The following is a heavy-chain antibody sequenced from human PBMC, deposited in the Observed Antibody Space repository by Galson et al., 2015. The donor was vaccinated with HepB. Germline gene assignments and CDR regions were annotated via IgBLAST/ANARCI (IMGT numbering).Heavy chain of an antibody. CDR1: GFTFSSYS. Sequence: SLRLSCAASGFTFSSYSMNWVRQAPGKGLEWVSYISSSSSTIYYADSVKGRFTISRDNAKNSLYLQMNSLRAEDTAVYYCARGPLVGATVNYYYGMDVWGQGTTVTVSS. J-gene: IGHJ6*02. D-gene: IGHD1-26*01. V-gene: IGHV3-48*01. CDR2: ISSSSSTI. CDR3: ARGPLVGATVNYYYGMDV.